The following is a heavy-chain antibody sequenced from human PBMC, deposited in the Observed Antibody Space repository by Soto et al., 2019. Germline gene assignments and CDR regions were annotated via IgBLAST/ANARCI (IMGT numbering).Heavy chain of an antibody. D-gene: IGHD3-10*01. V-gene: IGHV1-2*04. CDR3: SRVDPGETSPFDH. J-gene: IGHJ4*02. Sequence: ASVKVSCKASGYTFTGYYMHWVRRAPGQGLEWMGWINPNSGGTNYAQKFQGWVTMTRDTSISTAYMELSRLRSDDTAVYYCSRVDPGETSPFDHWGQGTLVTVSS. CDR1: GYTFTGYY. CDR2: INPNSGGT.